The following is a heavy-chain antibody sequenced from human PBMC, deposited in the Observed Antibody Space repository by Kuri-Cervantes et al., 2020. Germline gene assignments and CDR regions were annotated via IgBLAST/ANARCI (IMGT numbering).Heavy chain of an antibody. V-gene: IGHV3-11*04. CDR1: GFSITTSVRY. Sequence: LSLTCSVSGFSITTSVRYWGWIRQPPGKGLEWVSYISSSGSTIYYADSVKGRFTISRDNAKNSLHLQMNSLRAEDTAIYYCARINVEGFDHWGQGTLVTVSS. D-gene: IGHD3-16*01. CDR2: ISSSGSTI. CDR3: ARINVEGFDH. J-gene: IGHJ4*02.